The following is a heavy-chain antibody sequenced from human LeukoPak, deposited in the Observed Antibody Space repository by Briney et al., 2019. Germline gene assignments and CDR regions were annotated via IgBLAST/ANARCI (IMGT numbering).Heavy chain of an antibody. CDR2: VYHSGEI. V-gene: IGHV4-30-2*01. CDR1: GGSVSSGDYY. CDR3: ARHIVATQFDY. Sequence: SETLSLTCTISGGSVSSGDYYWSWIRQPPGKGLEWIGSVYHSGEIYYNPSLKSRVTISVDRSKNQFSLKLNSVTAADTAVYYCARHIVATQFDYWGQGTLVTVSS. J-gene: IGHJ4*02. D-gene: IGHD5-12*01.